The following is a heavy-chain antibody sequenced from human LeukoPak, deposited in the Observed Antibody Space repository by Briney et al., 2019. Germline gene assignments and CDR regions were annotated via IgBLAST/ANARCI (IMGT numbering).Heavy chain of an antibody. CDR1: GFTFSSYA. D-gene: IGHD2-15*01. CDR3: ARDPWGSCPGGRCYYFDH. V-gene: IGHV3-23*01. CDR2: IIATSTST. J-gene: IGHJ4*02. Sequence: PGGSLRLSCAASGFTFSSYAMSWVRQAPGKGLEWVSSIIATSTSTYYADSVRGRFTISRDNSKNTLFLLMNSLRPDDTAIYYCARDPWGSCPGGRCYYFDHWGQGVLVAVS.